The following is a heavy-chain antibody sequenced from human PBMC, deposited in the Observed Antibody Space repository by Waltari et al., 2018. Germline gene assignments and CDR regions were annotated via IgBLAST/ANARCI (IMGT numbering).Heavy chain of an antibody. CDR3: TTLDAPWGG. D-gene: IGHD7-27*01. CDR1: GFRFTPAW. Sequence: EVQMVESGGGSMKPGDSLRLSCVASGFRFTPAWLTWVRQAPGKGLEWVGRITSKRDGATTDYAAPVKGRFSISIEDSQNMVFLQMNSLRTEDTAVYFCTTLDAPWGGWGHGTLVTVSS. V-gene: IGHV3-15*01. CDR2: ITSKRDGATT. J-gene: IGHJ4*01.